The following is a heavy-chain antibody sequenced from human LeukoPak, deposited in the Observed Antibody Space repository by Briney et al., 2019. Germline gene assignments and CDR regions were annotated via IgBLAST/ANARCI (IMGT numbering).Heavy chain of an antibody. CDR3: ARHGTSSYYYYAMDV. J-gene: IGHJ6*02. V-gene: IGHV4-59*08. CDR2: VYYSGTA. CDR1: SGSMRSYY. D-gene: IGHD1-26*01. Sequence: SETLSLTCTVSSGSMRSYYWSWIRQPPGKGLELIGYVYYSGTANYNPSLESRVTILVDTSKNQFSLNLSSVTAADTAVYYCARHGTSSYYYYAMDVWGQGTTVTVSS.